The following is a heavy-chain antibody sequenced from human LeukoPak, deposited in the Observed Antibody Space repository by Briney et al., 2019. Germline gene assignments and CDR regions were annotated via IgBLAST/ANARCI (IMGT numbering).Heavy chain of an antibody. CDR2: INANSGDT. CDR3: AREGVIKSFDY. D-gene: IGHD3-3*01. CDR1: GYTFTGYY. V-gene: IGHV1-2*02. J-gene: IGHJ4*02. Sequence: ASLKVSCKASGYTFTGYYMHWVRQAPGQGLEWMGWINANSGDTNYAQKFQGRVTMTRDTSISTAYMDLSRLRSDDTAVYYCAREGVIKSFDYWGQGTLVTVSP.